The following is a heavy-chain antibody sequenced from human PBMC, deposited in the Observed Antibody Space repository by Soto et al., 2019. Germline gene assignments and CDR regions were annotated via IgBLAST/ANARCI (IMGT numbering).Heavy chain of an antibody. CDR1: GYTFTSYD. V-gene: IGHV1-8*01. Sequence: QVQLVQSGAEVKKPGASVKVSCKASGYTFTSYDINWVRQATGQGLEWMGWMNPNSGNTGYAQKFQGRVTMTRNTSISTAYMELSRLRSEDTAVYYCAYYGSGSHMDYYYGMDVWGQGTTVTVSS. D-gene: IGHD3-10*01. CDR3: AYYGSGSHMDYYYGMDV. J-gene: IGHJ6*02. CDR2: MNPNSGNT.